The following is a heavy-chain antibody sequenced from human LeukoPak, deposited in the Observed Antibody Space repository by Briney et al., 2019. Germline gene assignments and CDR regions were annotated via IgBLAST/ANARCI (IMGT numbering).Heavy chain of an antibody. Sequence: SETLSLTCGVSGGSITSTNWWSWVRQPPGQGLEWIGEISLTGRTNYNPSLIGRVIMSLDESRNQLSLTLTSVTSADTAMYYCTRESGPYCPFGYWGQGTLVVVPS. CDR3: TRESGPYCPFGY. J-gene: IGHJ4*02. CDR1: GGSITSTNW. D-gene: IGHD1-26*01. V-gene: IGHV4-4*02. CDR2: ISLTGRT.